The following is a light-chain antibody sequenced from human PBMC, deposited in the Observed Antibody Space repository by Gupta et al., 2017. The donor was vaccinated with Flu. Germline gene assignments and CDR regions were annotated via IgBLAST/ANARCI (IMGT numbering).Light chain of an antibody. V-gene: IGLV2-14*01. J-gene: IGLJ2*01. CDR3: NSYTTSTTPGV. Sequence: QSALAHPPPLSGSPLQSITLSCTGTSSDIDTYNFVSWYQQHPGKAPKLMIYEVGRRPSGVSNRFSGSKSGNTASLTISGRQAEDEADYYCNSYTTSTTPGVFGGGTKLTVL. CDR2: EVG. CDR1: SSDIDTYNF.